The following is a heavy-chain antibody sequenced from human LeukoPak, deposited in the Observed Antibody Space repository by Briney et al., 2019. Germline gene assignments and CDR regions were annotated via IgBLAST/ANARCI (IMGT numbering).Heavy chain of an antibody. Sequence: GGSLRLSCAASGFTLSDYYMSWIRQAPGKGLEWVSYISSSGSTIYYADSVKGRFTISRDNAKNSLYLQMNSLRAEDTAVYYCAGDVGYGDSSGYYPRFDFDYWGQGTLVTVSS. J-gene: IGHJ4*02. D-gene: IGHD3-22*01. CDR3: AGDVGYGDSSGYYPRFDFDY. CDR1: GFTLSDYY. V-gene: IGHV3-11*04. CDR2: ISSSGSTI.